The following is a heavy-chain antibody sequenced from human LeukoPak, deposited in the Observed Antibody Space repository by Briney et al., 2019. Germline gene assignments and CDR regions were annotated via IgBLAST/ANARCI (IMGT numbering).Heavy chain of an antibody. CDR1: GGTFSSYA. CDR3: ARGQRGYSGYLDAFDI. V-gene: IGHV1-69*01. D-gene: IGHD5-12*01. J-gene: IGHJ3*02. CDR2: IIPIFGTA. Sequence: SVKVSCKASGGTFSSYAISWVRQAPGQGLEWMGGIIPIFGTANYAQKFQGRGTITADESTSTAYMELSSLRSEDTAVYYCARGQRGYSGYLDAFDIWGQGTMVTVSS.